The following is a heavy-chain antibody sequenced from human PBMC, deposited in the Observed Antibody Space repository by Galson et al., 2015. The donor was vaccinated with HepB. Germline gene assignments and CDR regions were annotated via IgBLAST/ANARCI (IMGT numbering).Heavy chain of an antibody. CDR1: GSTFTSYG. Sequence: SVKVSCKASGSTFTSYGITWVRQAPGHGLEWMGWISAYNGNTNYAQKLQGRVTMTTDTSTSTAYMELRSLRSDDTAVYYCARGFWRGYYYDMDVWAQGTTVTVSS. J-gene: IGHJ6*02. CDR2: ISAYNGNT. CDR3: ARGFWRGYYYDMDV. V-gene: IGHV1-18*04. D-gene: IGHD3-3*01.